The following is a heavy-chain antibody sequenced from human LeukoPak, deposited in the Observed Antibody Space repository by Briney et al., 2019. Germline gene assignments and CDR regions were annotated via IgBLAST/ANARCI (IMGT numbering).Heavy chain of an antibody. Sequence: PSETLSLTCTVSGGSISVYYWSWVRQPPGKGLEWIGYIYNSGSTNYNPSPKSRLTISVDTSKNQFSLKLRSVTAADTAVYYCARDRELGYWGQGTLVTVSS. CDR2: IYNSGST. CDR3: ARDRELGY. V-gene: IGHV4-59*01. CDR1: GGSISVYY. J-gene: IGHJ4*02. D-gene: IGHD3-10*01.